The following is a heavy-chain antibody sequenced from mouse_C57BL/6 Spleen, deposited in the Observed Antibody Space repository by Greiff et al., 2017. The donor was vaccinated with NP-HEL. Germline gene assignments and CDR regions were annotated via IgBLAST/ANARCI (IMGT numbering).Heavy chain of an antibody. CDR3: ARMEGGYFDV. CDR2: IDPSDSET. V-gene: IGHV1-52*01. CDR1: GYTFTSYW. Sequence: QVQLQQPGAELVRPGSSVQLSCKASGYTFTSYWMHWVKQRPIQGLEWIGNIDPSDSETHYNQKFKDKATLTVDKSSSTAYMQLSSLTSEDSAVDYCARMEGGYFDVWGTGTTVTVSS. J-gene: IGHJ1*03.